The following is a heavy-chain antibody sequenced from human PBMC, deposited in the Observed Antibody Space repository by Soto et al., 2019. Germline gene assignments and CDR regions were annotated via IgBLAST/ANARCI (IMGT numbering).Heavy chain of an antibody. CDR3: ARGDVNWFDP. CDR2: INPKSCVT. CDR1: GYSXIGYN. J-gene: IGHJ5*02. D-gene: IGHD2-21*02. Sequence: RXSXKISCKASGYSXIGYNMDLVRQAPGQGLEWMGWINPKSCVTNYAQKFQVRFTMTSYTSITTAYIELRSLRSDDTAVYYCARGDVNWFDPWGQGTLGTVS. V-gene: IGHV1-2*02.